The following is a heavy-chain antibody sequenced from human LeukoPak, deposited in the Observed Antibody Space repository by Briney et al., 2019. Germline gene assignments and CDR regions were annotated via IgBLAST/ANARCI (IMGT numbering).Heavy chain of an antibody. CDR1: GFSLSSNY. V-gene: IGHV3-11*04. CDR2: ISSGGSTI. D-gene: IGHD6-19*01. Sequence: GGSLRLSCAASGFSLSSNYISWVRQAPGKGLEGVSYISSGGSTINYADSVKGRFTISRDNTKNSLYLQMKRLRAEDTAVYYCARNSYTTGWNVFDSWGQGTLVTVSS. CDR3: ARNSYTTGWNVFDS. J-gene: IGHJ4*02.